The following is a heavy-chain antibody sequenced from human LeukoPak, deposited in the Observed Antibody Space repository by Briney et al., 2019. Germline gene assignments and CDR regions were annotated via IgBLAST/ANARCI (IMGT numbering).Heavy chain of an antibody. CDR2: ISAYNGNT. J-gene: IGHJ5*02. D-gene: IGHD6-13*01. Sequence: ASVKVSCKASGYTFTSYDINWVRQATGQGLEWMGWISAYNGNTNYAQKLQGRVTMTTDTSTSTAYMELRSLRSDDTAVYYCARDSSSWGNWFDPWGQGTLVTVSS. V-gene: IGHV1-18*01. CDR1: GYTFTSYD. CDR3: ARDSSSWGNWFDP.